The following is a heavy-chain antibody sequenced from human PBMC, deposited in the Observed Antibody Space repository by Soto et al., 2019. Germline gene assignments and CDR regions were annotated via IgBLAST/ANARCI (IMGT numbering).Heavy chain of an antibody. CDR3: ARGRGGFWSGFYYYMDV. J-gene: IGHJ6*03. V-gene: IGHV1-18*01. CDR2: ISAYNGNT. D-gene: IGHD3-3*01. Sequence: ASVKVSCKASGYTFTSYGISWVRQAPGQGLEWMGWISAYNGNTNYAQKLQGRVTMTRSTSISTAYMELSSLRSEDTAVYYCARGRGGFWSGFYYYMDVWGKGTTVTVSS. CDR1: GYTFTSYG.